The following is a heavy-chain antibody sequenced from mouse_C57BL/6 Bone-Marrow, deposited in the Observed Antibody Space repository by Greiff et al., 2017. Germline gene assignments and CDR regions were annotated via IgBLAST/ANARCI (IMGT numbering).Heavy chain of an antibody. V-gene: IGHV1-50*01. CDR2: IDPSDSYT. CDR3: ASRGGNGYYVGYYAMDY. Sequence: QVQLQQPGAELVKPGASVKLSCKASGYTFTSYWMQWVKQRPGQGLEWIGEIDPSDSYTNYNQKFKGKATLTVDTSSSTAYMQLSSLTSEDSAVYYCASRGGNGYYVGYYAMDYWGQGTSVTVSS. J-gene: IGHJ4*01. D-gene: IGHD2-3*01. CDR1: GYTFTSYW.